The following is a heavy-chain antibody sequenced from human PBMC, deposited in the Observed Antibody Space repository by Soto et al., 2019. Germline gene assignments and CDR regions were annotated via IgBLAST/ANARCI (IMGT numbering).Heavy chain of an antibody. CDR1: GGSISSGGYY. J-gene: IGHJ5*02. D-gene: IGHD3-10*01. CDR3: ARDPIWFGEFDP. Sequence: SETLSLTCTVSGGSISSGGYYWSWIRQHPGKGLEWIGYIYYSGSTYYNPSLKSRVTISVDTSKNQFSLKLSSVTAADTAVYYCARDPIWFGEFDPWGQGTLVTVSS. CDR2: IYYSGST. V-gene: IGHV4-31*03.